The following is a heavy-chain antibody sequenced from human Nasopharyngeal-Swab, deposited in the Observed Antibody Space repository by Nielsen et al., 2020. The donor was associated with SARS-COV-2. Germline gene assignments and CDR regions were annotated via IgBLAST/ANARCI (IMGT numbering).Heavy chain of an antibody. D-gene: IGHD6-19*01. Sequence: WVRQAPGQGLEWMGRIMPILGIVNYAQKFQGRVTFTADKSTSTAYMELSSLRSEDTAVYYWARGDKGYSSGWVYWGQGTLVTVSS. CDR3: ARGDKGYSSGWVY. V-gene: IGHV1-69*04. J-gene: IGHJ4*02. CDR2: IMPILGIV.